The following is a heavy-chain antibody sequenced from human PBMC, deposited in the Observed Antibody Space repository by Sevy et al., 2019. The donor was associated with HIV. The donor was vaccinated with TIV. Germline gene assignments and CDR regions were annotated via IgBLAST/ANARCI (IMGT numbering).Heavy chain of an antibody. CDR2: ISSSSSTI. CDR1: GFTFSDYY. V-gene: IGHV3-11*01. Sequence: GGSLRLSCAASGFTFSDYYMSWIRQAPGKGLEWVSYISSSSSTIYYADSVKGRFTISRDNAKNSLYLQMNSLRAEDTAVYYCARDKHYDSSGYYYPDDAFDIWGQGTMVTVSS. J-gene: IGHJ3*02. D-gene: IGHD3-22*01. CDR3: ARDKHYDSSGYYYPDDAFDI.